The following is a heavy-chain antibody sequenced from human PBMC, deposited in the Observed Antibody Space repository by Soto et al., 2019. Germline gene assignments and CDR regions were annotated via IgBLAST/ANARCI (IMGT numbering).Heavy chain of an antibody. CDR3: ARLPYSYVSLYFFDF. CDR2: ISDRGGST. J-gene: IGHJ4*02. Sequence: GSLRLSGAASGFTFSNYAVSWVRQSPGRGLEWVASISDRGGSTKYADSVNGRFTISRDNSRNTLFLQMDTLRAEDTAVYHCARLPYSYVSLYFFDFWGQGTLVTVSS. V-gene: IGHV3-23*01. CDR1: GFTFSNYA. D-gene: IGHD5-18*01.